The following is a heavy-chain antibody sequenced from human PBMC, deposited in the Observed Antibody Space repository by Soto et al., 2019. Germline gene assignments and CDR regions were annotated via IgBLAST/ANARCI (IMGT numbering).Heavy chain of an antibody. Sequence: EVQLLESGGGLVQPGGSLRLSCAASGFTFSSYAMSWVRQAPGKGLEWVSAISGSGGSTYYADSVKGRFTISRDNSKNTLYLQMNSLRVEDTAVYYCARITIFGVVTWWGQGTLVTVSS. J-gene: IGHJ4*02. CDR3: ARITIFGVVTW. CDR2: ISGSGGST. D-gene: IGHD3-3*01. CDR1: GFTFSSYA. V-gene: IGHV3-23*01.